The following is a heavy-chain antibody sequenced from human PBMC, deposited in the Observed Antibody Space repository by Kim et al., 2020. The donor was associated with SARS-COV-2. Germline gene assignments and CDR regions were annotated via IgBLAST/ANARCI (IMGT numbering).Heavy chain of an antibody. CDR1: GYSFTSYW. CDR2: IDPSDSYT. CDR3: ARGEYYYGSGSYYNENDY. D-gene: IGHD3-10*01. J-gene: IGHJ4*02. Sequence: GESLKISCKGSGYSFTSYWISWVRQMPGKGLEWMGRIDPSDSYTNYSPSFQGHVTISADKSISTAYLQWSSLKASDTAMYYCARGEYYYGSGSYYNENDYWGQGTLVTVSS. V-gene: IGHV5-10-1*01.